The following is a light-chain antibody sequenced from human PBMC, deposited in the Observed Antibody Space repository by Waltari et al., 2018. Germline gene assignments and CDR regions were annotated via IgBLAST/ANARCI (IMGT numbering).Light chain of an antibody. V-gene: IGLV4-69*01. CDR3: QTGGHGTWV. Sequence: QRPGKGPRYLKKFNSDGRHRKGDDIPDRFAASNSGTDYYLTISSLQSEDEADYYCQTGGHGTWVFGGGTKLTVL. J-gene: IGLJ3*02. CDR2: FNSDGRH.